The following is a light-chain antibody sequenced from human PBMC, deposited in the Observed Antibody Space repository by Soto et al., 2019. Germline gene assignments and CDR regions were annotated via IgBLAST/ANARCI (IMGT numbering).Light chain of an antibody. CDR1: QTITSSY. V-gene: IGKV3-20*01. CDR3: QQYGGSPMYT. CDR2: GAS. J-gene: IGKJ2*01. Sequence: EIVLTQSPGTLSLSPGERATLSCRASQTITSSYLAWYQQKPGQAPRLLIYGASSRATGIPDRFSGSGSGTHFTLTISRLEREDFAGYYCQQYGGSPMYTFGQGTKVEIK.